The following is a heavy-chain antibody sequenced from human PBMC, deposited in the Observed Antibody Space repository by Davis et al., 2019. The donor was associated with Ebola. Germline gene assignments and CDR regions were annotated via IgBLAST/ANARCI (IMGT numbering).Heavy chain of an antibody. J-gene: IGHJ5*02. CDR1: GGSISSYY. D-gene: IGHD3-3*01. Sequence: MPSETLSLTCTVSGGSISSYYWSWIRQPPGKGLEWIGYIYYSGSTNYNPSLKSRVTISVDTSKNQFSLKLSSVTAADTAVYYCARGQRFTGNWFDPWGQGTLVTVSS. CDR3: ARGQRFTGNWFDP. CDR2: IYYSGST. V-gene: IGHV4-59*08.